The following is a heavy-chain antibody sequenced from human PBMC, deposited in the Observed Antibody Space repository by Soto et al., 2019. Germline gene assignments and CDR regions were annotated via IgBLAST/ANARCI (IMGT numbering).Heavy chain of an antibody. CDR2: IYHSGHT. D-gene: IGHD3-22*01. CDR1: GYFISSGYY. V-gene: IGHV4-38-2*02. J-gene: IGHJ4*02. Sequence: SETLSLTCVGSGYFISSGYYWGWIRQPPGKGLEWIGTIYHSGHTYYNPSLEGRVTISVDTSKNQFSLNLSSVTTADTAVYYCARDRSQDYDSSGLFDYWGQGTLVTVSS. CDR3: ARDRSQDYDSSGLFDY.